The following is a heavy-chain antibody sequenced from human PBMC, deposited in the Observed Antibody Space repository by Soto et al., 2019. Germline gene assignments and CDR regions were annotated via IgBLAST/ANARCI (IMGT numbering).Heavy chain of an antibody. CDR1: GFTFSSYV. CDR2: IGGRGGTT. CDR3: AKTANGWFSAFDI. V-gene: IGHV3-23*01. J-gene: IGHJ3*02. Sequence: EVQLLESGGGLVQPGGSLRLSCAASGFTFSSYVMSWVRQAPGKGLEWVPPIGGRGGTTYYADSVKGRFTFSRDNSKNTLYLQMNSLRAEDTAVYYCAKTANGWFSAFDIWGQGTMVTVSS. D-gene: IGHD6-19*01.